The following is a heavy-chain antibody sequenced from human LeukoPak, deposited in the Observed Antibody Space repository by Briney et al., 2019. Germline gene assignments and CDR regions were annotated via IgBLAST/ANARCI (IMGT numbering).Heavy chain of an antibody. CDR3: AKDLRATYFPPLDDY. V-gene: IGHV3-11*04. CDR2: ISSGGTTI. Sequence: PGGSLRLSCAASGFTFSDYYMSWIRQAPGKGLEWVSHISSGGTTISYADSVKGRFTISRDNSKNTLYLQMNSLRAEDTAVYYCAKDLRATYFPPLDDYWGQGTLVTVSS. D-gene: IGHD3-9*01. CDR1: GFTFSDYY. J-gene: IGHJ4*02.